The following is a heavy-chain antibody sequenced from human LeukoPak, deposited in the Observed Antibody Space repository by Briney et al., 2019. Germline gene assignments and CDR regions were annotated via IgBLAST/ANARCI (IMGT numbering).Heavy chain of an antibody. V-gene: IGHV3-15*01. J-gene: IGHJ4*02. CDR3: TTSHPFGYGDYR. CDR1: GFTFSGFW. CDR2: IKSKTDGGTT. Sequence: GGSLRLSCAASGFTFSGFWMSWVRQAPGKGLEWVGRIKSKTDGGTTDYAAPVKGRFTISRDDSKNTLYLQMNSLKTEDTAMYYCTTSHPFGYGDYRGGQGTLVTVSS. D-gene: IGHD4-17*01.